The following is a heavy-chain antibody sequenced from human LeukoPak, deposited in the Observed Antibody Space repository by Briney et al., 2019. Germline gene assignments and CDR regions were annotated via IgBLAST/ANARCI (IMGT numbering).Heavy chain of an antibody. V-gene: IGHV4-59*08. CDR1: GGSISSYQ. CDR3: ARLRAVADAFDI. CDR2: IYSSGST. Sequence: SETLSLTCTVSGGSISSYQWSWIRQPPGKGLDWIGYIYSSGSTKYNPSLKSRVTISIDTSKNQFSLELSSVTAADTAVYYCARLRAVADAFDIWGRGTMVTVSS. D-gene: IGHD6-19*01. J-gene: IGHJ3*02.